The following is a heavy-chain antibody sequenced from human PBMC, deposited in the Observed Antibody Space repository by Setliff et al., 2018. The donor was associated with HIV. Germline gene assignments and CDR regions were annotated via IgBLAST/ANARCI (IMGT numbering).Heavy chain of an antibody. Sequence: PGGSLRLSCVASGFTFSTFAMHWVRQAPGKGLEWVSSISYDGSRTNYAGSVKGRFSISRDNSKNTVFLQLNTLRREDTAVYYWASARIPTGGTSTSLDFWGQGALVTVSS. J-gene: IGHJ4*02. D-gene: IGHD1-1*01. CDR1: GFTFSTFA. V-gene: IGHV3-30*17. CDR3: ASARIPTGGTSTSLDF. CDR2: ISYDGSRT.